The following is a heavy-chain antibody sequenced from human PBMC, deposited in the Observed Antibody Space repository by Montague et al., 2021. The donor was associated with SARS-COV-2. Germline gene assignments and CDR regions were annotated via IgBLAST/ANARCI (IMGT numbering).Heavy chain of an antibody. CDR3: ARAYGDYILLFYHYYGMDV. CDR1: GGSISSYY. V-gene: IGHV4-59*08. CDR2: IYYSGST. D-gene: IGHD4-17*01. Sequence: SETLSLTCTVSGGSISSYYWSWIRQPPGKGLEWIGYIYYSGSTNYNPSLKSRVTISVDTSKNQFSLKLSSVTAADTAVYYCARAYGDYILLFYHYYGMDVWGQGTTVTVSS. J-gene: IGHJ6*02.